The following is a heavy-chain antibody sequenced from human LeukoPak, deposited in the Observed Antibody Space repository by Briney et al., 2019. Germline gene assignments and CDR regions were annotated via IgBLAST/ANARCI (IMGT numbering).Heavy chain of an antibody. CDR1: GFTFDDYG. D-gene: IGHD6-13*01. J-gene: IGHJ4*02. Sequence: PGGSLRLSCAASGFTFDDYGMSWVRQAPGKGLEWVSGINWNGGSTGYADSVKGRFTISRDNAKNSLYLQMNSLRAEDTALYYCARDQYSSSWYSPDFWGQGTLVTVPS. CDR3: ARDQYSSSWYSPDF. CDR2: INWNGGST. V-gene: IGHV3-20*04.